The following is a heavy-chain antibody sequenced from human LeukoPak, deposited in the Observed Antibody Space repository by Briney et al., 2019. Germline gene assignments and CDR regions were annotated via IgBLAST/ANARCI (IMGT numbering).Heavy chain of an antibody. CDR3: AKALAWGAVADPFDY. CDR2: IYSGGST. CDR1: GFTVSSNY. J-gene: IGHJ4*02. D-gene: IGHD6-19*01. V-gene: IGHV3-53*05. Sequence: GGSLRLSCAASGFTVSSNYMSWVRQAPGKGLEWVSVIYSGGSTYYADSVKGRFTISRDNSKNTLYLQMNSLRAEDTAVYYCAKALAWGAVADPFDYWGQGTLVTVSS.